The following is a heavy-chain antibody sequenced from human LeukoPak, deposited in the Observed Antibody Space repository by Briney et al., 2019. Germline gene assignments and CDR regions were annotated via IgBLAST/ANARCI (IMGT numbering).Heavy chain of an antibody. J-gene: IGHJ4*02. Sequence: PSETLSLTCAVYGGSFSGYYWSWIRQPPGKGLEWIGEINHSGSTNYNPSLKSRVTISVDTSKNQFSLKLSSVTAADTAVYYCARRGPPLWFGARYYFDYWGQGTLVTVSS. D-gene: IGHD3-10*01. CDR2: INHSGST. CDR3: ARRGPPLWFGARYYFDY. V-gene: IGHV4-34*01. CDR1: GGSFSGYY.